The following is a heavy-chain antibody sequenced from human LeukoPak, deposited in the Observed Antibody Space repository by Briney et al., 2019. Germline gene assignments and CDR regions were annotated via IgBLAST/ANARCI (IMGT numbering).Heavy chain of an antibody. V-gene: IGHV4-39*01. Sequence: MSSETLSLTCTVSGGSISSSSYYWGWIRQPPGKGLEWIGSIYYSGSTYYNPPLKSRVTISVDTSKNQFSLKLSSVTAADTAVYYCARSIAAAGSHFDYWGQGTLVTVSS. D-gene: IGHD6-13*01. CDR2: IYYSGST. CDR3: ARSIAAAGSHFDY. J-gene: IGHJ4*02. CDR1: GGSISSSSYY.